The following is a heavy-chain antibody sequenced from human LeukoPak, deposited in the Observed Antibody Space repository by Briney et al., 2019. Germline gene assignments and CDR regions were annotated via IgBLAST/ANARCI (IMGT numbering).Heavy chain of an antibody. CDR2: ISYDGDNK. CDR3: AREYGDYNLNI. V-gene: IGHV3-30*03. Sequence: GGSLRLSCAASGFNFRSYGMHWVRQAPGKGLEWVAVISYDGDNKKYADSVKGRFTISRDNSKNTVYLQMNSLRGEDTAVYYCAREYGDYNLNIWGQGTLVTVSS. CDR1: GFNFRSYG. D-gene: IGHD4-17*01. J-gene: IGHJ4*02.